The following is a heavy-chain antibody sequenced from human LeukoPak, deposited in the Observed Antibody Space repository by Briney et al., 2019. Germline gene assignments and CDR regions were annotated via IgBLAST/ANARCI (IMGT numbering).Heavy chain of an antibody. J-gene: IGHJ4*02. V-gene: IGHV3-30*04. Sequence: GGSLSLSCAASGFTFSSYAMHWVRQAPGKGLEWVAVISYDGSNKYYADSVKGRFTISRDNSKNTLYLQMNSLRAEDTAVYYCASVGGPNYWGQGTLVTVSS. D-gene: IGHD3-10*01. CDR3: ASVGGPNY. CDR1: GFTFSSYA. CDR2: ISYDGSNK.